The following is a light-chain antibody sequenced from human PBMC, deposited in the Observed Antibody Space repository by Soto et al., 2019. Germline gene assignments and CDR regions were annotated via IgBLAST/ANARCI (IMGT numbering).Light chain of an antibody. CDR3: QQSYRIPS. V-gene: IGKV1-39*01. CDR1: QNIYSY. J-gene: IGKJ5*01. CDR2: GTS. Sequence: DLQMTQSPSSLSASVGDRVTITCRASQNIYSYLNWYQQKPGKAPKHLIYGTSNLQSGVPSRFSGSGSGTDFSLTISSLQPEDFATYYCQQSYRIPSFGQGTRLEIK.